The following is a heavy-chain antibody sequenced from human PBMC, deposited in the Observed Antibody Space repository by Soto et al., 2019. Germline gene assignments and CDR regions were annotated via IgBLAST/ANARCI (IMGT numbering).Heavy chain of an antibody. CDR1: GYSFTSYW. D-gene: IGHD3-10*01. CDR3: ARHPSKFWFGELPAENWFDP. J-gene: IGHJ5*02. V-gene: IGHV5-51*01. Sequence: PGESLKISCKGSGYSFTSYWIGWVRQMPGKGLEWMGIIYPGDSDTRYSPSFQGQVTISADKSISTAYLQWSSLKASDTAMYYCARHPSKFWFGELPAENWFDPWGQGTLVTVSS. CDR2: IYPGDSDT.